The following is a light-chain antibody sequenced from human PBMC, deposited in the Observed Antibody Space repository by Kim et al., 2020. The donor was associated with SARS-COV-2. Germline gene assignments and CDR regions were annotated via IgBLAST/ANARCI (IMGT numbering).Light chain of an antibody. Sequence: ASVGDRVTISCRASQSISSYLNWYQQKPGKAPKLLIYAASSLQSGVPSRFSGSGSGTDFTLTISSLQPEDFATYYCQQSYSTPLTFGGGTKVDIK. CDR3: QQSYSTPLT. J-gene: IGKJ4*01. V-gene: IGKV1-39*01. CDR1: QSISSY. CDR2: AAS.